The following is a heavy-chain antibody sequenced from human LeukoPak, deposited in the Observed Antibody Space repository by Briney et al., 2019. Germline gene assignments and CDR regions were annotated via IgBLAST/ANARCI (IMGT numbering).Heavy chain of an antibody. CDR3: ARGLGGGYEIDY. CDR1: GGTFSSYA. V-gene: IGHV1-69*04. J-gene: IGHJ4*02. Sequence: ASVKVSCKASGGTFSSYAISWVRQAPGQGLEWMGRIIPIFGIANYAQKFQGRVTITADKSTSTAYMELSSLRSEDTAVYYCARGLGGGYEIDYWGQGTLVTVSS. D-gene: IGHD1-26*01. CDR2: IIPIFGIA.